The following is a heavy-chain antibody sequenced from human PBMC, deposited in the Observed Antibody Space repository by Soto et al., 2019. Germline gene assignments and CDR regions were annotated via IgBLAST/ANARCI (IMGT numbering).Heavy chain of an antibody. Sequence: PGESLKISCKGSGYSFTSYWIGWVRQMPGKGLEWMGIIYPGDSDTRYSPSFQGQVTISADKSISTAYLQWGSLKASDTAMYYCARFLRYSGYSPGCFDYWGQGTLVTVSS. D-gene: IGHD5-12*01. J-gene: IGHJ4*02. V-gene: IGHV5-51*01. CDR3: ARFLRYSGYSPGCFDY. CDR2: IYPGDSDT. CDR1: GYSFTSYW.